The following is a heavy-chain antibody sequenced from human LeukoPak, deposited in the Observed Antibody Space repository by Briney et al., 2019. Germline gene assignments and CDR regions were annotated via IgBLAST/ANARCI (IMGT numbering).Heavy chain of an antibody. CDR3: ARGGQWLALRDAFDI. CDR2: IWYDGSNK. J-gene: IGHJ3*02. D-gene: IGHD6-19*01. V-gene: IGHV3-33*01. CDR1: GFTFSSYG. Sequence: GGSLRLSCAASGFTFSSYGMHWVRQAPGKGLEWVAVIWYDGSNKYYADSVKGRFTISRDNSKNTLYQQMNSLRAEDTAVYYCARGGQWLALRDAFDIWGQGTMVTVSS.